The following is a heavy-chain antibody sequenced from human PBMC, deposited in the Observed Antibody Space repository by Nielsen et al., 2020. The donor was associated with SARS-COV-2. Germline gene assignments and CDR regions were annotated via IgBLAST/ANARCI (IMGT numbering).Heavy chain of an antibody. V-gene: IGHV4-34*01. J-gene: IGHJ4*02. Sequence: SETLSLTCAVYGGSFSGYYWSWIRQPPGKGLEWIGEINHSGSTNYNPSLKSRVTISVDTSKNQFSLKLSSVTAADTAVYYCARVDDSSGWYMVDYWGQGTLVTVSS. CDR3: ARVDDSSGWYMVDY. CDR2: INHSGST. CDR1: GGSFSGYY. D-gene: IGHD6-19*01.